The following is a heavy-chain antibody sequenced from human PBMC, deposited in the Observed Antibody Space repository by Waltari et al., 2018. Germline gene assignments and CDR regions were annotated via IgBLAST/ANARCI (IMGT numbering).Heavy chain of an antibody. J-gene: IGHJ4*02. Sequence: QVQLQQWGAGLLKPSETLSLTCTVSGGSISSSSYYWGWIRQPPGKGLEWIGSIYYSGSTYYNPSLKSRVTISVDTSKNQFSLKLSSVTAADTAVYYCARLVVVITHFDYWGQGTLVTVSS. CDR3: ARLVVVITHFDY. D-gene: IGHD3-22*01. CDR1: GGSISSSSYY. CDR2: IYYSGST. V-gene: IGHV4-39*01.